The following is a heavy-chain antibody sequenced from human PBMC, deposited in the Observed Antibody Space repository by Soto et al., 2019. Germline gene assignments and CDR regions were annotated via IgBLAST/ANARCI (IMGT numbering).Heavy chain of an antibody. Sequence: SETLSLTCAVYGGSFGGYYWSWIRLPPGKRLEWIGEINHSGSTNYNPSLKSRVTISVDTSKNQFSLKLSSVTAADTAVYHCARRAGVGYCDWLSRSDFSFDAWGQGTLVTVSS. J-gene: IGHJ4*02. CDR3: ARRAGVGYCDWLSRSDFSFDA. D-gene: IGHD3-9*01. CDR1: GGSFGGYY. V-gene: IGHV4-34*01. CDR2: INHSGST.